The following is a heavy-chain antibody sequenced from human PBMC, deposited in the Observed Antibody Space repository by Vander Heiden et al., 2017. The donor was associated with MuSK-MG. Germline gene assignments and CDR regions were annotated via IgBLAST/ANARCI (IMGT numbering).Heavy chain of an antibody. D-gene: IGHD3-3*01. V-gene: IGHV4-34*01. CDR1: GGSFSGYY. J-gene: IGHJ4*02. CDR3: AKDPDYNVWSGCFDY. Sequence: QVQLQQWGAGLLKPSETLSLTCAVYGGSFSGYYWSWIRQPPGKGLEWIGEINHSGSTNYNPARKSRVTISVDTAKNQGSMKLSSVTAAETAVYYCAKDPDYNVWSGCFDYWGQGTMVTVSS. CDR2: INHSGST.